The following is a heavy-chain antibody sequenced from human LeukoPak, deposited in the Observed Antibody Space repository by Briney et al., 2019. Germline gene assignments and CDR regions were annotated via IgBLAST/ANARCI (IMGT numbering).Heavy chain of an antibody. V-gene: IGHV1-18*01. D-gene: IGHD3-10*01. J-gene: IGHJ6*03. CDR1: GYTFNNYG. CDR3: ARRSGYNYYYMDV. Sequence: ASVKVSRKASGYTFNNYGISWVRQAPGQGLEWMGWISTYTGNTNYAQKLQGRVTMTTDTSTSTAYMELRSLRSDDTAVYYCARRSGYNYYYMDVWGKGTTVTVSS. CDR2: ISTYTGNT.